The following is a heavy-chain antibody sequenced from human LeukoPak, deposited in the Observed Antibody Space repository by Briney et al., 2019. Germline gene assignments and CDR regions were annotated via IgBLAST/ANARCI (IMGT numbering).Heavy chain of an antibody. CDR3: VRVRSVSSAWRAFDI. CDR1: GFTFSSHG. D-gene: IGHD6-19*01. Sequence: GWSLRLSSAASGFTFSSHGMHWVRQAPGKGLEWVAVIWSDGSAKYYADSVTGRVTISRDNSKNTLYLQIYSLRAEDTAVYYCVRVRSVSSAWRAFDIWGQGTMVIVSS. V-gene: IGHV3-33*01. CDR2: IWSDGSAK. J-gene: IGHJ3*02.